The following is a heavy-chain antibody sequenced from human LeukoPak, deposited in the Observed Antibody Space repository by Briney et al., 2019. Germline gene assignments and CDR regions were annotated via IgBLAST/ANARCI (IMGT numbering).Heavy chain of an antibody. J-gene: IGHJ4*02. D-gene: IGHD6-13*01. CDR3: ARAEISIAAAGDY. CDR1: GGSISSGSYY. CDR2: IYTSGST. V-gene: IGHV4-61*02. Sequence: NPSQTLSLTCTVSGGSISSGSYYWRWIRQPAGKGLEWIGRIYTSGSTNYNPSLKSRVTISVDTSKNQFSLKLSSVTAADTAVYYCARAEISIAAAGDYWGQGTLVTVSS.